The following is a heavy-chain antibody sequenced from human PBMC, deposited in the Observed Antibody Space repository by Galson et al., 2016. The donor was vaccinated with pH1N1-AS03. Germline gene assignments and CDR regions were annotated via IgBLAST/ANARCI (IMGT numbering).Heavy chain of an antibody. D-gene: IGHD4-17*01. V-gene: IGHV6-1*01. CDR1: GDSVLSDSAA. Sequence: CAISGDSVLSDSAAWNWVRQSPSRGLEWLGRTYLRSTWYHDYAESMKSRIIINAGTSKNQFSLQLNSVTPKDTAVYYCVRDIYGDPLGEWGQGTLVTVSS. J-gene: IGHJ4*02. CDR2: TYLRSTWYH. CDR3: VRDIYGDPLGE.